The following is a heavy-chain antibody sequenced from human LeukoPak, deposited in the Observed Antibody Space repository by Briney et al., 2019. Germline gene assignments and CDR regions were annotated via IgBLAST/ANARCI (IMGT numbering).Heavy chain of an antibody. CDR3: ARVRGYSRTKSLDY. D-gene: IGHD5-18*01. CDR1: GGSFSGCY. V-gene: IGHV4-34*01. J-gene: IGHJ4*02. CDR2: INHSGST. Sequence: SETLSLTCAVYGGSFSGCYWSWIRQPPGKGLEWIGEINHSGSTNYNPSLKSRVTISVDTSKNQFSLKLSSVTAADTAVYCCARVRGYSRTKSLDYWGQGTLVTVSS.